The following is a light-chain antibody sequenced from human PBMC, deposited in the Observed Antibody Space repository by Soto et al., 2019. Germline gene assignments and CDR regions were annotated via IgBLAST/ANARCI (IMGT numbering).Light chain of an antibody. CDR1: FNDVGGYNY. J-gene: IGLJ3*02. CDR3: SSYVGSNNLV. Sequence: QSVLTQPPSASGSPGQSVTISCTGTFNDVGGYNYVSWYQQHPGKAPKVIIYEVYKRPSGVPDRFSGSKSGKTASLTVSGLQADDEADYYCSSYVGSNNLVFGGGTKVTVL. V-gene: IGLV2-8*01. CDR2: EVY.